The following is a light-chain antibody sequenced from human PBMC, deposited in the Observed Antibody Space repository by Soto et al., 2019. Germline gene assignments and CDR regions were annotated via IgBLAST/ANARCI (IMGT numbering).Light chain of an antibody. CDR2: GAS. V-gene: IGKV3-15*01. J-gene: IGKJ4*01. CDR1: QSVNSN. Sequence: EIVMTQSPATLSVSPGERVTLSCRASQSVNSNLAWYQQNPGQAPRLLIYGASTRATGIPARFSGSGSGTEYTLTISSLQSADFGVYYCQQSNDWPLSFGGGTKVEIK. CDR3: QQSNDWPLS.